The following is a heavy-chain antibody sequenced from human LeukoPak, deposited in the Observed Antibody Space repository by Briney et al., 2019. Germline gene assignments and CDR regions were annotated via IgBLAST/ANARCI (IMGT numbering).Heavy chain of an antibody. Sequence: GGSLRLSCAASGFTFSSYAMSWVRQAPGEGLEWVSVISGSGDSTLYADSVKGRFTVSRDNSKNTLYLQMNSLRAEDTAVYYCAKEGGETATTMTDYWGQGTLVTVSS. CDR2: ISGSGDST. D-gene: IGHD5-24*01. CDR1: GFTFSSYA. J-gene: IGHJ4*02. V-gene: IGHV3-23*01. CDR3: AKEGGETATTMTDY.